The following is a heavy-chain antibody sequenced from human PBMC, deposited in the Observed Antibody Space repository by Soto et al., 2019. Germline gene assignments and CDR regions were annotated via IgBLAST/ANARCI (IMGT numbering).Heavy chain of an antibody. CDR2: IDPSDSYT. CDR3: ARSYASGYCSGGSCYQYYYYGMDV. CDR1: GYSFTSYW. D-gene: IGHD2-15*01. Sequence: GESLKISCKGSGYSFTSYWISWVRQMPGKGLEWMGRIDPSDSYTNYSPSFQGHVTISADKSISTAYLQWSSLKASDTAMYYCARSYASGYCSGGSCYQYYYYGMDVWGQGTTVTSP. J-gene: IGHJ6*02. V-gene: IGHV5-10-1*01.